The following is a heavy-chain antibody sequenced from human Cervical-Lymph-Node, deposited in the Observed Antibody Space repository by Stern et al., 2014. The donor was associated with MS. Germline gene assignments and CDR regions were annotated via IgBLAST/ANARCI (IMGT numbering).Heavy chain of an antibody. CDR3: ARDFLRIGLGLEWLIKKDYYGMDV. J-gene: IGHJ6*02. V-gene: IGHV1-18*01. D-gene: IGHD3-3*01. CDR2: ISAYNGNT. CDR1: GYTFTSYG. Sequence: VQLVESGAEVKKPGASGKVSCKASGYTFTSYGISWVRQAPGQGLEWMGWISAYNGNTNYAQKLQGRVTMTTDTSTSTAYMELRSLRSDDTAVYYCARDFLRIGLGLEWLIKKDYYGMDVWGQGTTVTVSS.